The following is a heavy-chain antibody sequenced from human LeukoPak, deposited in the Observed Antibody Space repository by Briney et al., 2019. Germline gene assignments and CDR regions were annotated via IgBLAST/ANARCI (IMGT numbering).Heavy chain of an antibody. J-gene: IGHJ4*02. CDR2: ISTSSHYI. V-gene: IGHV3-21*01. Sequence: KSGGSLRLSCAASGFTFSIYTMNWVRQAPGKGLEWASSISTSSHYIYYADSVKGRVTISRDNAKSSLYLQLDSLRAEDTAVYYCARDQCSTTTCPIDYWGQGTLVTVAS. CDR1: GFTFSIYT. D-gene: IGHD2-2*01. CDR3: ARDQCSTTTCPIDY.